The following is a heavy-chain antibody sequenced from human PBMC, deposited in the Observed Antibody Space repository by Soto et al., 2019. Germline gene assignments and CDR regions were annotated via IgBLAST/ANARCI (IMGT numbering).Heavy chain of an antibody. Sequence: SETLSLTCTVSGGPISSGDYYWSWIRQPPGKGLEWIGYIYYSGSTYYNPSLKSRVTISVDTSKNQFSLKLSSVTAADTAVYYCARGHGDYYFDYWGQGTLVTVSS. V-gene: IGHV4-30-4*01. J-gene: IGHJ4*02. D-gene: IGHD4-17*01. CDR1: GGPISSGDYY. CDR3: ARGHGDYYFDY. CDR2: IYYSGST.